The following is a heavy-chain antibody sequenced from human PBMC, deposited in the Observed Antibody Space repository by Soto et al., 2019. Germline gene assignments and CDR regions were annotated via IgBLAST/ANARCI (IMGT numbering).Heavy chain of an antibody. CDR2: IYHSGST. CDR1: GGSISSSNW. CDR3: ARVSSVYSSSSDVPYYFDY. J-gene: IGHJ4*02. Sequence: QVQLQESGPGLVKPSGTLSLTCAVSGGSISSSNWWSWVRQPPGKGLEWIGEIYHSGSTNYNPSLKSRVTISVDKSKNQFSLKLSSVTAADTAVYYCARVSSVYSSSSDVPYYFDYWGQGTLVTVSS. V-gene: IGHV4-4*02. D-gene: IGHD6-6*01.